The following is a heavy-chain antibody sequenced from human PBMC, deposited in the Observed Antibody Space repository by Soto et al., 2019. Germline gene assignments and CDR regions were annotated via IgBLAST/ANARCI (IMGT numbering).Heavy chain of an antibody. V-gene: IGHV3-7*01. CDR3: ARIASAGRGWDV. J-gene: IGHJ6*02. Sequence: EVQLVESGGGLVQPGGSLRLSYADFGFNFGNYWMSWVRQAPVKGLEWVGNIKQDGSEKNYVYSVKGRFTISRDNAKNSLYLQMNSLRAEDTAVSYCARIASAGRGWDVWGQGTTVVVSS. D-gene: IGHD6-13*01. CDR1: GFNFGNYW. CDR2: IKQDGSEK.